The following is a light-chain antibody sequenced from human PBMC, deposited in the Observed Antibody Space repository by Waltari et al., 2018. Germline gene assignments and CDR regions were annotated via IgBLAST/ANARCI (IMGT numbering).Light chain of an antibody. CDR1: QTLVSSNGNTY. CDR2: TVS. CDR3: MQATYWPWT. V-gene: IGKV2-30*01. Sequence: DPVLTQSPLSLPVTLGQPASISCRSSQTLVSSNGNTYLSWFQQRPGQSPRRLIYTVSDRDSGVPDRFTGSGSDTDFTLTISRVEAEDVGVYYCMQATYWPWTFGQGTKVEIK. J-gene: IGKJ1*01.